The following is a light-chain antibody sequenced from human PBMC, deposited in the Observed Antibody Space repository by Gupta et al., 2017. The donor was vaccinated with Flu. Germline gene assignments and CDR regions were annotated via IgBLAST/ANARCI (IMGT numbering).Light chain of an antibody. CDR2: EVS. V-gene: IGLV2-14*01. CDR3: SSYSSSSIVV. CDR1: SSDLGGYNY. Sequence: QSALPQPASVSGSPGQSITIPCTGPSSDLGGYNYVSWFQQHPGKAPKLIIYEVSNRPSGVSNRFSGSKSGSTASLTISGLQADDEADYYCSSYSSSSIVVFGGGTKLIVL. J-gene: IGLJ2*01.